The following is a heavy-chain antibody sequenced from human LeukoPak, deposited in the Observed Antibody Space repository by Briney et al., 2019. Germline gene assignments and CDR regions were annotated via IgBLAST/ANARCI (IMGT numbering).Heavy chain of an antibody. V-gene: IGHV1-69*05. Sequence: GASVKVSCKASGYTFTSYGISWVRQAPGQGLEWMGGIIPIFGTANYAQKFQGRVTITTDESTSTAYMELSSLRSEDTAVYYCARVGQDTSSSDYYYYMDVWGKGTTVTVSS. D-gene: IGHD6-6*01. CDR3: ARVGQDTSSSDYYYYMDV. CDR2: IIPIFGTA. CDR1: GYTFTSYG. J-gene: IGHJ6*03.